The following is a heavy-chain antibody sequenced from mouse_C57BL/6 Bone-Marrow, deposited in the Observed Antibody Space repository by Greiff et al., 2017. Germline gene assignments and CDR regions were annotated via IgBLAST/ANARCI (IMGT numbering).Heavy chain of an antibody. CDR3: ARRYGFDY. CDR2: IDPSDSYT. CDR1: GYTFTSYW. Sequence: QVHVKQPGAELVKPGASVKLSCKASGYTFTSYWMPWVKQRPGQGLEWIGEIDPSDSYTNYNQKFKGKATLTVDTSSSTAYMQLSSLTSEDSAVYYCARRYGFDYWGQGTTLTVSS. D-gene: IGHD1-1*02. J-gene: IGHJ2*01. V-gene: IGHV1-50*01.